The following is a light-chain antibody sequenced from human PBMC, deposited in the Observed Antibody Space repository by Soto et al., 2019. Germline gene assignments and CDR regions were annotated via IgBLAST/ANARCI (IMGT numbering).Light chain of an antibody. CDR1: NRDVGSYNL. V-gene: IGLV2-14*01. J-gene: IGLJ3*02. Sequence: QSVLTQPASVSGSPGQSITIACTGTNRDVGSYNLVSWYQQRPGEAPKLIISEVRNRPSGVSNRFSGSKSGNTASLTFSGLQAEDEADYYCSSYTSSSTWVFGGGTKLTVL. CDR2: EVR. CDR3: SSYTSSSTWV.